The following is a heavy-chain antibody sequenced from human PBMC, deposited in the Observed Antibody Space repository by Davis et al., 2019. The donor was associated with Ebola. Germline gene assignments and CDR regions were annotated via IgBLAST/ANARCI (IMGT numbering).Heavy chain of an antibody. Sequence: PGGSLRLSCAASGFTFSSYSMNWVRQAPGKGLEWVSSISSSSSYIYYADSVKGRFTISRDNAKNSLYLQMNSLRAEDTAVYYCARDQSLSGYYDFWSGYSYYYYMDVWGKGTTVTVSS. CDR3: ARDQSLSGYYDFWSGYSYYYYMDV. CDR1: GFTFSSYS. D-gene: IGHD3-3*01. CDR2: ISSSSSYI. V-gene: IGHV3-21*01. J-gene: IGHJ6*03.